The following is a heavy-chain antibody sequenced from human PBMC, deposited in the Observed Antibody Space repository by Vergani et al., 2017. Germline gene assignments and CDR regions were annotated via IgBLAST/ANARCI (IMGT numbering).Heavy chain of an antibody. CDR1: GYPFTSYY. D-gene: IGHD1-26*01. J-gene: IGHJ3*02. CDR2: INPSGGST. CDR3: ARVRSGSWGGADAFDI. Sequence: QVQLVQSGAEVKKPGASVKVSCKASGYPFTSYYMHWVRQAPGQGLEWMGIINPSGGSTSYAQKFQGRVTMTRDTSTSTVYMELSSLRSEDTAVYYCARVRSGSWGGADAFDIWGQGTMVTVSS. V-gene: IGHV1-46*01.